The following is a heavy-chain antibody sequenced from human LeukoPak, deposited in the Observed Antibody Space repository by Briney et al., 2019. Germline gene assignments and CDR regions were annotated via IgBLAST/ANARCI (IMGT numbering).Heavy chain of an antibody. Sequence: GGSLRLSCAASGFTLSRYWMSWVRQAPGKGLEWVANINQDGSEKNYVDSVEGRSTISRDNAKNSLYLQMNSLRAEDTAVYYCARAYQTDYWGQGTLVTVSS. CDR2: INQDGSEK. CDR1: GFTLSRYW. CDR3: ARAYQTDY. V-gene: IGHV3-7*05. D-gene: IGHD2-2*01. J-gene: IGHJ4*02.